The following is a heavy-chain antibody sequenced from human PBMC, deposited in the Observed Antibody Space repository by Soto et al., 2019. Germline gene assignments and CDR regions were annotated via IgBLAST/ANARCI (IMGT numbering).Heavy chain of an antibody. CDR2: TYYRSKWYN. D-gene: IGHD3-16*02. V-gene: IGHV6-1*01. CDR1: GDSVSSNSAA. Sequence: SQTLSLTCAISGDSVSSNSAAWNWIRQSPSRGLEWLGRTYYRSKWYNDYAVSVKSRITINPDTSKNQFSLQLNSVTPEDTAVYYCARDRIMITFGGVIVDHDAFDIWGQGTMVTVSS. J-gene: IGHJ3*02. CDR3: ARDRIMITFGGVIVDHDAFDI.